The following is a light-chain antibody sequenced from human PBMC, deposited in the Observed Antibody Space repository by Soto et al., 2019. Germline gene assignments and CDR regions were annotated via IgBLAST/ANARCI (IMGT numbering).Light chain of an antibody. CDR2: QVS. CDR1: QSLVDSDGNTF. CDR3: MQGTHWPWT. Sequence: DVVMTQSPLSLPVTLGQPASISCRSSQSLVDSDGNTFLNWYQQRPGQSPRRLIYQVSNRDSGVPDRFSGSGSATDFTLKISRVEAEDVGVYYCMQGTHWPWTFGQGTKVEIK. V-gene: IGKV2-30*01. J-gene: IGKJ1*01.